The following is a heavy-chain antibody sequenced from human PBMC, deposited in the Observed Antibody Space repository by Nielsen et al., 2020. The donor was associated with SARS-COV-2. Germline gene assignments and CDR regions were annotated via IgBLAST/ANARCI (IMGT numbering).Heavy chain of an antibody. J-gene: IGHJ4*02. D-gene: IGHD3-10*01. CDR3: ARMSYYGSGSYYNSPLDY. Sequence: WIRQSPSRGLEWLGRTYYRSKWYNDYAVSVKSRITINPDTSKNQFSLQLNSVTPEDTAVYYCARMSYYGSGSYYNSPLDYWGQGTLGTVSS. CDR2: TYYRSKWYN. V-gene: IGHV6-1*01.